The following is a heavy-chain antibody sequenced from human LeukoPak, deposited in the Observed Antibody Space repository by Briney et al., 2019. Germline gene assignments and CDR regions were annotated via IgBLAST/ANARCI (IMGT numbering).Heavy chain of an antibody. CDR2: ISGSGGST. CDR3: AKNGYSSDDY. D-gene: IGHD5-18*01. Sequence: GGSLRLSCAASGFTFSSYGMHWVRQAPGKGLEWVSVISGSGGSTYYADSVKGRFTISRDNSKYTLYLQMNSLRAEDTAVYYCAKNGYSSDDYWGQGTLVTVSS. J-gene: IGHJ4*02. CDR1: GFTFSSYG. V-gene: IGHV3-23*01.